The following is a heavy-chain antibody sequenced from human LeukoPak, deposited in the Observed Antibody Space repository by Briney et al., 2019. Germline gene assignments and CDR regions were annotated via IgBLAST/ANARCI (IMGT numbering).Heavy chain of an antibody. CDR2: INSDGSST. J-gene: IGHJ4*02. V-gene: IGHV3-74*01. CDR1: GFTFSSYW. CDR3: ARAAPFIAVAGTWTYYFDY. D-gene: IGHD6-19*01. Sequence: PGGSLRLSCAASGFTFSSYWMHWVRQAPGKGLVWVSRINSDGSSTSYADSVKGRFTISRDNAKNTLYLQMNSLRAEDTAVYYCARAAPFIAVAGTWTYYFDYWGQGTLVTVSS.